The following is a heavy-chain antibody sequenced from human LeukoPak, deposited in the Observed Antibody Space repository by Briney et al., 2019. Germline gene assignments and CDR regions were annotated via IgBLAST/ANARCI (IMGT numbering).Heavy chain of an antibody. CDR2: IIPILGIA. Sequence: SVNVSCKASGGTFSSYAISWVRQAPGQGLEWMGRIIPILGIANYAQKFQGRVTITADKSTSTAYMELSSLRSEDTAVYYCARGQGKSWVTATFYFDYWGQGTLVTVSS. CDR1: GGTFSSYA. CDR3: ARGQGKSWVTATFYFDY. D-gene: IGHD2-21*02. V-gene: IGHV1-69*04. J-gene: IGHJ4*02.